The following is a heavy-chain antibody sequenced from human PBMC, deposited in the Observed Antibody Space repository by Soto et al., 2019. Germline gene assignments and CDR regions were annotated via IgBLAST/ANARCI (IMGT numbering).Heavy chain of an antibody. J-gene: IGHJ6*01. Sequence: SVKVSCKVSGCPSSSYRINCGRQAPGQGLEWMGGIIPMFNTPKYAQKFQGRVTISAVETTSTFYMELRTLRSDDKAVYYWARRRRVNSLYYAGREVWGQPATITVSS. CDR3: ARRRRVNSLYYAGREV. CDR2: IIPMFNTP. V-gene: IGHV1-69*13. CDR1: GCPSSSYR. D-gene: IGHD3-10*01.